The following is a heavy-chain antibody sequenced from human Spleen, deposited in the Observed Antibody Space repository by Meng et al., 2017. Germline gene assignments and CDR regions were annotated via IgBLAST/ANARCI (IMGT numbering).Heavy chain of an antibody. CDR3: ASYNSGWPQFDS. V-gene: IGHV4-4*02. Sequence: QVQLPELGPGLVKPSGTLSLTCAVSGGSISSSNWWSWVRQPPGKGLEWIGEINHSGSANYNPSLKSRVTMSLDKSKNQFSLKLSSVTAADTAVYYCASYNSGWPQFDSWGQGTLVTVSS. D-gene: IGHD6-19*01. CDR2: INHSGSA. CDR1: GGSISSSNW. J-gene: IGHJ4*02.